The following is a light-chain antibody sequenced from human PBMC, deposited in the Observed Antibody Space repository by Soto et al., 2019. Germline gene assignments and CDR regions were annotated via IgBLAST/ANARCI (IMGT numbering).Light chain of an antibody. CDR2: GAS. CDR3: QQHNNWPPWT. CDR1: QSVANN. V-gene: IGKV3-15*01. J-gene: IGKJ1*01. Sequence: DIVTTQSPATLSVSPGERATLSCRASQSVANNVAWYQQKPVQPPRLLIYGASTRAAGVPARFSGSGYGRQFSLTISSLQSQDFAIYHCQQHNNWPPWTFGQGTKV.